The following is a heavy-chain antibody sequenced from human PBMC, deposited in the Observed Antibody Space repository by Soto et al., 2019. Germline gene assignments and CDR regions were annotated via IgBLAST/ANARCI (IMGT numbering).Heavy chain of an antibody. Sequence: QVPLLESGGGLVKPGGSLRLSCAASGFTFSDYYMSWIRQAPGKGLECVAYISVSSTYANYADSVEGRFTISRDNAENSLFLQMNSLRADDTAVYYCARGVRYYSSEKPANFDYWGQGARVTVSS. CDR2: ISVSSTYA. CDR1: GFTFSDYY. CDR3: ARGVRYYSSEKPANFDY. D-gene: IGHD2-21*01. J-gene: IGHJ4*02. V-gene: IGHV3-11*05.